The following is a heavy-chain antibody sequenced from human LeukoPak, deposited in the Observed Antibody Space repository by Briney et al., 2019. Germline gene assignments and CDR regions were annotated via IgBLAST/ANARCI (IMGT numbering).Heavy chain of an antibody. CDR2: INHSGST. CDR1: GGSFSGYY. CDR3: ARGRIIVVVITLKNYFDY. J-gene: IGHJ4*02. Sequence: SXXLSLTCAVYGGSFSGYYWSWIRQPPGKGLEWIGEINHSGSTNYNPSLKRRVTISVDTSKNQFSLKLSPVTAADTAVYYCARGRIIVVVITLKNYFDYWGQGTLVTVSS. D-gene: IGHD3-22*01. V-gene: IGHV4-34*01.